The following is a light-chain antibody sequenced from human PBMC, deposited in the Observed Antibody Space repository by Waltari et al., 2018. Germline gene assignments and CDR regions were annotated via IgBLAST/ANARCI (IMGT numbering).Light chain of an antibody. V-gene: IGLV1-44*01. CDR3: AAWDDSLDAYV. CDR2: NNH. J-gene: IGLJ1*01. Sequence: QSVLTQPPSASGTPGQSVPIPCSGPRSIIAANTLSWFQQLPGAAPTLLIYNNHQRPSGVPYRFSGSKSGTSASLAISGLQSGDEAEYYCAAWDDSLDAYVFGTGTKVTVL. CDR1: RSIIAANT.